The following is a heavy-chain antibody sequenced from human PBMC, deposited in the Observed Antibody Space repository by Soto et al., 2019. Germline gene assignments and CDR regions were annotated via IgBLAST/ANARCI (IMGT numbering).Heavy chain of an antibody. CDR1: GFAFSSYW. J-gene: IGHJ4*02. CDR3: ARALTYYYVIDY. Sequence: PGGSLRLSCAASGFAFSSYWMHWVRQAPGKGLVWVSRINSDGSRTTYADSVKGRFTISRDNAKNMLHLQMNSLRAEDTAVYYCARALTYYYVIDYWGQGTLVTVSS. V-gene: IGHV3-74*01. D-gene: IGHD3-10*02. CDR2: INSDGSRT.